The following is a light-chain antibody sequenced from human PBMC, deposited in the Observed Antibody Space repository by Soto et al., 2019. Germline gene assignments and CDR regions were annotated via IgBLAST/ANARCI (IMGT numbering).Light chain of an antibody. CDR1: QNLRSS. CDR3: QQYNIWPQT. V-gene: IGKV3-15*01. Sequence: EIVLTHSPGTLSLSPGARATLSCRASQNLRSSLAWYQQKPGQAPRLLIYGASTRATGIPARFSGSGSGTEFTLTISSLQSEDFAVYFCQQYNIWPQTFGQGTKVDIK. J-gene: IGKJ1*01. CDR2: GAS.